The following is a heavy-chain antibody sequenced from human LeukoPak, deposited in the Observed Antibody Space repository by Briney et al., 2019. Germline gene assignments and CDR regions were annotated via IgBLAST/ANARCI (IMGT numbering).Heavy chain of an antibody. Sequence: GGSLRLSCAASGFTFSSYGMPWVRQAPGKGLEWVAVIWYDGSNKYYADSVKGRFTISRDNSKNTLYLQMNSLRAEDTAVYYCAREVIVVVPAAMHYWFDPWGQGTLVTVSS. CDR1: GFTFSSYG. J-gene: IGHJ5*02. V-gene: IGHV3-33*01. CDR3: AREVIVVVPAAMHYWFDP. CDR2: IWYDGSNK. D-gene: IGHD2-2*01.